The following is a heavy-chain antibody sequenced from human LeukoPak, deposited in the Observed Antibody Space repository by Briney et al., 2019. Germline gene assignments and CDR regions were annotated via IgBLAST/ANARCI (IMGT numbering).Heavy chain of an antibody. D-gene: IGHD3-3*01. Sequence: GGSLRLSCVTSGFTFSNARMSWVRQAPGKGLEWVVRIKNKIDGGTKEYAAHVKGRFSISRDDLRNMLNLQMNSLKTEDTAVYYCTTRPDTIGVSPAGIDVWGQGTTVTVSS. CDR3: TTRPDTIGVSPAGIDV. J-gene: IGHJ6*02. CDR1: GFTFSNAR. V-gene: IGHV3-15*01. CDR2: IKNKIDGGTK.